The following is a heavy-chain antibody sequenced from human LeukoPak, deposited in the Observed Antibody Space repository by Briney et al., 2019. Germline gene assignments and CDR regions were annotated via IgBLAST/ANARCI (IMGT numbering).Heavy chain of an antibody. V-gene: IGHV3-23*01. CDR2: FSGGDGST. J-gene: IGHJ4*02. CDR1: GFTFSSYA. D-gene: IGHD2-2*01. Sequence: GGSLRLSCAASGFTFSSYAMSWVRQAPGKGLEWVSGFSGGDGSTSYADSVKGRFTISGDNSKNTLYLQMNSLRAEDTAVYYCAKGKVVPATKYDYWGQGTLVTASS. CDR3: AKGKVVPATKYDY.